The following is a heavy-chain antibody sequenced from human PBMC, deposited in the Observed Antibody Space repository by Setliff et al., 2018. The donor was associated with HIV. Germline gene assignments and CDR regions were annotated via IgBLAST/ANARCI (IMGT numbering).Heavy chain of an antibody. J-gene: IGHJ3*02. CDR2: IYPGYSET. V-gene: IGHV5-51*01. CDR3: ARVSRNLYGHLDGFDI. D-gene: IGHD3-10*01. CDR1: GYSFTDYW. Sequence: GESLKISCRASGYSFTDYWIGWVRQMPGKGLECMGIIYPGYSETKYSPSFQGQVTISVDKSFNTAYLQWSSLRASDTTMYYCARVSRNLYGHLDGFDIWGHGTMVTVSS.